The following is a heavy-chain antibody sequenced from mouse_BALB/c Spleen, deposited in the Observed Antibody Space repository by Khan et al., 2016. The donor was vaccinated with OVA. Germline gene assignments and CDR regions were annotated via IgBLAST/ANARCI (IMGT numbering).Heavy chain of an antibody. CDR2: INPGSGGT. D-gene: IGHD1-2*01. V-gene: IGHV1-54*01. J-gene: IGHJ3*01. Sequence: VQLQESGAELVRPGTSVKVSCKASGYAFTDYLIEWLKQRPGQGLAWIGVINPGSGGTHYNEEFMDRATLTADKYSSTAYMQLSSLTSYDSAVYFCSRAGYGFGAYWGPGTLVTVSA. CDR3: SRAGYGFGAY. CDR1: GYAFTDYL.